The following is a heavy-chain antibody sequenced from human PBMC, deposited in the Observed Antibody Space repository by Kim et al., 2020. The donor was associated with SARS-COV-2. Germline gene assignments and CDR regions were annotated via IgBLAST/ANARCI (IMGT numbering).Heavy chain of an antibody. CDR3: ARGHCTSTSCFFDY. Sequence: GGSLRLSCAASGFTFSTYWMSWVRQAPGKGLEWVANIKQDGSEKYYVDSVKGRFTISRDNAKNSLYLQVNSLRAEYTAVFYCARGHCTSTSCFFDYWGQGALVTVSS. J-gene: IGHJ4*02. D-gene: IGHD2-2*01. V-gene: IGHV3-7*01. CDR1: GFTFSTYW. CDR2: IKQDGSEK.